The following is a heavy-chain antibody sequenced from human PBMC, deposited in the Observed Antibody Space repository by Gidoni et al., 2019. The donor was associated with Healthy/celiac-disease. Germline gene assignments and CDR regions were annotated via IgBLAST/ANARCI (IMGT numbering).Heavy chain of an antibody. D-gene: IGHD2-2*01. CDR3: ARGGGYCSSTSCYYYYYGMDV. V-gene: IGHV4-59*01. CDR1: GGSISSYY. J-gene: IGHJ6*02. CDR2: IYYSGST. Sequence: QVQLQESGPGLVKPSETLSLTCTVSGGSISSYYWSWIRQPPGKGLEWIGYIYYSGSTNYNPSLKSRVTISVDTSKNQFSLKLSSVTAADTAVYYCARGGGYCSSTSCYYYYYGMDVWGQGTTVTVSS.